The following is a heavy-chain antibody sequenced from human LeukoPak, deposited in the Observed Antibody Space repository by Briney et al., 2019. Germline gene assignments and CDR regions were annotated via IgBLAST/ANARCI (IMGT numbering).Heavy chain of an antibody. CDR3: AKVRVDAYVSPNDY. CDR1: GFTFSSYG. D-gene: IGHD3-16*01. J-gene: IGHJ4*02. V-gene: IGHV3-30*18. CDR2: ISYDGSNQ. Sequence: GGSLRLSCAASGFTFSSYGMHWVRQAPGMGLEWVAIISYDGSNQYYADSVKGRFTISRDNSRNTLFLQMNSLRAEDTALYYCAKVRVDAYVSPNDYWGQGTLVTVSS.